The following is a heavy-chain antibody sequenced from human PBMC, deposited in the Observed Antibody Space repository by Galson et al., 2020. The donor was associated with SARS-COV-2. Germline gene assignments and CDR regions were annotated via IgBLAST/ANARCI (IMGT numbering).Heavy chain of an antibody. CDR3: ARGHPRYDSSGFNFDY. V-gene: IGHV3-48*04. CDR1: GFTFSSYS. Sequence: GESQKISCAASGFTFSSYSMNWVRQAPGKGLEWVSYISSSSSTIYYADSVKGRFTISRDNAKNSLYLQMNSLRAEDTAVYYCARGHPRYDSSGFNFDYWGQGTLVTVSS. J-gene: IGHJ4*02. D-gene: IGHD3-22*01. CDR2: ISSSSSTI.